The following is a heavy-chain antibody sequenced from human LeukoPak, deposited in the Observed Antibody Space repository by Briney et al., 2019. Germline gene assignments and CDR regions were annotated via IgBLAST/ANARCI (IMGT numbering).Heavy chain of an antibody. V-gene: IGHV1-2*02. J-gene: IGHJ6*03. D-gene: IGHD4-17*01. CDR3: ARDYGDYYYYYMDV. CDR1: GYTFTGYY. CDR2: INPNSGGT. Sequence: ASVKVSCKAPGYTFTGYYMHWVRQAPGQGLEWMGWINPNSGGTNYAQKFQGRVTMTRDTSISTAYMELSRLRSDDTAVYYCARDYGDYYYYYMDVWGKGTTVTVSS.